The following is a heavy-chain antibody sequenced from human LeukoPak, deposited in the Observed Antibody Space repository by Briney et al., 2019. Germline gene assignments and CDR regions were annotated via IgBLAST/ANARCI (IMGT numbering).Heavy chain of an antibody. D-gene: IGHD6-19*01. J-gene: IGHJ4*02. CDR3: ARDAAVAAQPLDY. CDR2: ISYDGSNK. CDR1: GFTFSSYA. Sequence: GGSLRLSCAASGFTFSSYAMHWVRQAPGKGLEWVAVISYDGSNKYYADSVKGRFTISRDNSKNTLYPQMNSLRAEDTAVYYCARDAAVAAQPLDYWGQGTLVTVSS. V-gene: IGHV3-30-3*01.